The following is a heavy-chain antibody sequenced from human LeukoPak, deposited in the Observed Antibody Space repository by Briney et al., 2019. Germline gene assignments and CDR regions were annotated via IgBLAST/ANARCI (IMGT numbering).Heavy chain of an antibody. CDR1: AYILTGYY. Sequence: GASVKVSCMASAYILTGYYMHWVRQAPGQGLDWMGWINPNSGGTNYAQKFEGRVTMTRDTSIRTAYMELSRLRSDDTAVYYCARPPRRDGSGYDINWFDPWGQGTLVTVSS. D-gene: IGHD5-12*01. CDR2: INPNSGGT. V-gene: IGHV1-2*02. J-gene: IGHJ5*02. CDR3: ARPPRRDGSGYDINWFDP.